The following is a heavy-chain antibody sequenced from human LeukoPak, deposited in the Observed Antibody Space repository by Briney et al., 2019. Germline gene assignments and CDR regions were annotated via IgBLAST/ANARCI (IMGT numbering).Heavy chain of an antibody. CDR2: IYYSGST. Sequence: SETLSLTCTVSGGSISSYYWSWIRQPPGKGLEWIGYIYYSGSTNYNPSLKSRVTISVDTSKNQFSLKLSSVTAADTAVYYCARAIGYYGSGSLIYWGQGTLVTVSS. CDR1: GGSISSYY. CDR3: ARAIGYYGSGSLIY. J-gene: IGHJ4*02. D-gene: IGHD3-10*01. V-gene: IGHV4-59*01.